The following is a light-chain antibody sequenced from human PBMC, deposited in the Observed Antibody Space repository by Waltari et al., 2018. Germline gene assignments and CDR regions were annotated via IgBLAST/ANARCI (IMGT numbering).Light chain of an antibody. V-gene: IGKV3-11*01. CDR3: QHRSNWPPGLT. J-gene: IGKJ4*01. CDR2: DAS. CDR1: QTVSSY. Sequence: ELVFTQSPATLSLSPGERVTLSSRASQTVSSYVAWYQQIPGQAPRLLIYDASIRVPGTPARFSGSGSGTDFTLTISSLEPEDFAVYYCQHRSNWPPGLTFGGGTKVEIK.